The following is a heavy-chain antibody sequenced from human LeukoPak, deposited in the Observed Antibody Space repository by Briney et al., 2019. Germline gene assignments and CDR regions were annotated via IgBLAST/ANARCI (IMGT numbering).Heavy chain of an antibody. Sequence: ASVKVSCKASGYTLTGYYMHWVRQAPGQGLEWMGRINPNSGGTNYAQKFQGRVTMTRDTSISTAYMELSRLRSDDTAVYYCAREKSGSYFYGYWGQGTLVTVSS. CDR2: INPNSGGT. CDR1: GYTLTGYY. D-gene: IGHD1-26*01. CDR3: AREKSGSYFYGY. J-gene: IGHJ4*02. V-gene: IGHV1-2*06.